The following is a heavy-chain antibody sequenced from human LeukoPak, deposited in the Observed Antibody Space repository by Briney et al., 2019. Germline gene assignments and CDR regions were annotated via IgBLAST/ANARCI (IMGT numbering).Heavy chain of an antibody. Sequence: SETLSLTCTVSGGSISSSNYYWGWVRQPPGKGLEWIGNIYNSGSTYYKPSLESRVTVSLEMSKNQFSLRLTSVTAADTAVYYCTRGQPSFDYWGQGILVIVST. CDR2: IYNSGST. J-gene: IGHJ4*02. D-gene: IGHD2-2*01. V-gene: IGHV4-39*07. CDR3: TRGQPSFDY. CDR1: GGSISSSNYY.